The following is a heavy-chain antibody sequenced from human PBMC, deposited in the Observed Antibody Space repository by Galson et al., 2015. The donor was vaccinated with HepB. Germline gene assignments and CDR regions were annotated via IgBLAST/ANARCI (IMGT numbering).Heavy chain of an antibody. CDR3: AKMSVGCFDY. J-gene: IGHJ4*02. CDR1: GYILSNYW. V-gene: IGHV5-51*01. CDR2: IYPGDSDT. Sequence: QSGAEVKKPGDSLKISCKGSGYILSNYWIVWARQMPGKGLEFMGIIYPGDSDTKYSPSFQGQVTISADKSTSTAYLQWSSLQASDTAMYYCAKMSVGCFDYWGQGTLVTVAS. D-gene: IGHD1-26*01.